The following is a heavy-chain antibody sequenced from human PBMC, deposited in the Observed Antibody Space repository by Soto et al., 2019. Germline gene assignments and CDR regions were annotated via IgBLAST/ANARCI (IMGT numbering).Heavy chain of an antibody. D-gene: IGHD3-10*01. J-gene: IGHJ6*02. CDR1: GYTFTGYY. V-gene: IGHV1-2*04. Sequence: ASVKVSCKASGYTFTGYYMHWVRQAPGQGLEWMGWINPNSGGTNYAQKFQGWVTMTRDTSISTAYMELSRLRSDDTAVYYCARSLAAYGSGSYTGMDVWGQGTTVTVSS. CDR2: INPNSGGT. CDR3: ARSLAAYGSGSYTGMDV.